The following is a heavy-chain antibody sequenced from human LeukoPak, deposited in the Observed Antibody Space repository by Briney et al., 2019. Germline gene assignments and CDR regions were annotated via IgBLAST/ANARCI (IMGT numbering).Heavy chain of an antibody. CDR1: GGTFSSYA. CDR3: ESGGLENYDILTGYYILLDY. D-gene: IGHD3-9*01. CDR2: IIPIFGTA. V-gene: IGHV1-69*05. J-gene: IGHJ4*02. Sequence: ASVKVSCKASGGTFSSYAISWVRQAPGQGLEWMGGIIPIFGTANYAQKFHGRVTITTDESTSTAYMELSSLRSEDTAVYYCESGGLENYDILTGYYILLDYWGQGTMVTVSS.